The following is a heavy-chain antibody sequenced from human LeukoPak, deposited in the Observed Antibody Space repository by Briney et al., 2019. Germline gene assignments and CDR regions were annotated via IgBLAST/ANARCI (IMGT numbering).Heavy chain of an antibody. CDR1: GGSVSSGDYY. CDR2: IYYSGST. J-gene: IGHJ4*02. CDR3: ARAGESYYGSYYFDY. Sequence: SQTLSLTCTVSGGSVSSGDYYWSWIRQPPGKGLEWIGYIYYSGSTYYNPSLKSRVTISVDTSKNQFSLKLSSVTAADTAVYYCARAGESYYGSYYFDYWGQGTLVTVSS. D-gene: IGHD1-26*01. V-gene: IGHV4-30-4*01.